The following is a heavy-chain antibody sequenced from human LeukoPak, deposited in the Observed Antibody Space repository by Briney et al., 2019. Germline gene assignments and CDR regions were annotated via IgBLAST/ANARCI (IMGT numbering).Heavy chain of an antibody. J-gene: IGHJ4*02. CDR1: GGSISSASNY. D-gene: IGHD6-19*01. CDR2: IYYSGST. V-gene: IGHV4-39*01. Sequence: SQTPSLTCAVSGGSISSASNYWGWIRQPPGKGLEWIGTIYYSGSTYYNPSLKSRVTISIDTSKNQFSLRLSSETAADTAVFYCARSTDGTTSSGWYVDYWGQGTLVTVSS. CDR3: ARSTDGTTSSGWYVDY.